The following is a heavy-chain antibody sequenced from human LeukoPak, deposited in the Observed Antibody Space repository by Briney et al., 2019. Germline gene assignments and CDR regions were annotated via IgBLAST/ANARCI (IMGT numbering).Heavy chain of an antibody. D-gene: IGHD3-10*01. Sequence: TSETLSLTCTVSGGSISSYYWSWTRQPPGRGLECIGYISDTGNTNYNPSLKSRVTMSVDTSKDQFSLKLSSVTAADTAVYSCARGVTMVQGYYYYMDVWGKGTTVTVSS. J-gene: IGHJ6*03. CDR2: ISDTGNT. V-gene: IGHV4-59*01. CDR3: ARGVTMVQGYYYYMDV. CDR1: GGSISSYY.